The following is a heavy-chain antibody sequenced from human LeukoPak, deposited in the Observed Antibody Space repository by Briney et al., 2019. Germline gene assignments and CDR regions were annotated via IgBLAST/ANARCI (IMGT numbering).Heavy chain of an antibody. D-gene: IGHD5-12*01. Sequence: SETLSLTCTVSGGSMSSNSYHRGWIRQPPGKGLEWIGTIYYSGSTYYNPSLKSRVTISVDTSKNQSSLELSSVTAADTAVYYCARGPSGYHNTGGQGTLVTVSS. CDR1: GGSMSSNSYH. V-gene: IGHV4-39*01. CDR3: ARGPSGYHNT. CDR2: IYYSGST. J-gene: IGHJ4*02.